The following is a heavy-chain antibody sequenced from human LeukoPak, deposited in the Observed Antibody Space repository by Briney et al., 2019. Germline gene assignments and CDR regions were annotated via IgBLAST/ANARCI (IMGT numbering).Heavy chain of an antibody. V-gene: IGHV3-66*01. Sequence: GGSLRLSCAASGFTVSSNYMSWVRQAPGKGLEWVSVIYSGGSTYYADSVKGRFTISRDNSKNTLYLQMNSLRAEDTAVYYCVREYDSSGCYYFDYWGQGTLVTVSS. J-gene: IGHJ4*02. CDR1: GFTVSSNY. CDR3: VREYDSSGCYYFDY. D-gene: IGHD3-22*01. CDR2: IYSGGST.